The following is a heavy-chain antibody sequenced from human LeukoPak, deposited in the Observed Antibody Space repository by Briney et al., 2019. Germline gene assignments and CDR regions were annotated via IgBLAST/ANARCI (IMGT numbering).Heavy chain of an antibody. J-gene: IGHJ4*02. Sequence: SQTLSLTCAISGDSASINSAAWNWIRQSPSRGLEWLGRTYQRSKWYNDYAVSVKSRITINPDISKNQFSLQFNSVTPEDTAVYYCARSPSPYSSGWYFDYWGQGTLVTVSS. V-gene: IGHV6-1*01. CDR1: GDSASINSAA. CDR3: ARSPSPYSSGWYFDY. CDR2: TYQRSKWYN. D-gene: IGHD6-19*01.